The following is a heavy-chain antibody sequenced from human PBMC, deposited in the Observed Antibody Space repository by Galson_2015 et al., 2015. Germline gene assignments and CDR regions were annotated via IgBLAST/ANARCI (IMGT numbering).Heavy chain of an antibody. CDR3: AQGRAGSGYPDFDY. CDR1: GFTFSAYG. Sequence: SLRLSCAASGFTFSAYGMHWVRQAPGKGLEWVAVISYDGSNKYYADSVKGRFTISRDNSKNTLYLQMNSLRGEDTAVYYCAQGRAGSGYPDFDYWGQGTLVTVSS. V-gene: IGHV3-30*18. D-gene: IGHD3-3*01. CDR2: ISYDGSNK. J-gene: IGHJ4*02.